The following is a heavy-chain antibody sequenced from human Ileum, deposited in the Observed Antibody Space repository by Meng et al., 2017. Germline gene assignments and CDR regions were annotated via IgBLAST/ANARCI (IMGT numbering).Heavy chain of an antibody. CDR3: ARSCLGWPFLPFDY. J-gene: IGHJ4*02. D-gene: IGHD3-3*01. Sequence: QVQLVQSGAEVKKPGSPVKVSSKASGGTFSSYTISWVRQAPGQGLEWMGRIIPILGIANYAQKFQGRVTITADKSTSTAYMELSSLRSEDTAVYYCARSCLGWPFLPFDYWGQGTLVTVSS. V-gene: IGHV1-69*02. CDR2: IIPILGIA. CDR1: GGTFSSYT.